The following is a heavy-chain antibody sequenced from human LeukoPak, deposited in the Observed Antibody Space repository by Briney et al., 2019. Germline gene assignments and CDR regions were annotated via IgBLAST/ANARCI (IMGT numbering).Heavy chain of an antibody. CDR2: IYYSGST. V-gene: IGHV4-39*07. D-gene: IGHD3-3*01. J-gene: IGHJ5*02. CDR1: GGSISSSSYY. Sequence: SETLSLTCTVSGGSISSSSYYWGWIRQPPGKGLEWIGSIYYSGSTYYNPSLKSRVTISVDTSKNQFSLKLSSVTAADTAVYYCVRGYYDFWSGYYTPWFDPWGQGNLVTVSS. CDR3: VRGYYDFWSGYYTPWFDP.